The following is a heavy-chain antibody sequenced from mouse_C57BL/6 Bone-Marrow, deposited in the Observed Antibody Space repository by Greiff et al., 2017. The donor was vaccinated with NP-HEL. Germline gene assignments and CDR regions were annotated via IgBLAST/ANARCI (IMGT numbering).Heavy chain of an antibody. J-gene: IGHJ1*03. Sequence: EVKLVESGGGLVKPGGSLKLSCAASGFTFSSYAMSWVRQTPEKRLEWVATISDGGSYTSYPDNVKGRFTISRENAKNNLYLQKSHLKSEDTAMYYLARSLLITTGVDWYFDVWGTGTTVTVSS. V-gene: IGHV5-4*03. CDR1: GFTFSSYA. CDR3: ARSLLITTGVDWYFDV. D-gene: IGHD1-1*01. CDR2: ISDGGSYT.